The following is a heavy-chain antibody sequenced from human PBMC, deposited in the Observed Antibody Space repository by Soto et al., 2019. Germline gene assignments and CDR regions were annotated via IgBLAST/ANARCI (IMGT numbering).Heavy chain of an antibody. CDR3: AREAALHLTIDS. CDR1: GFPFGNYW. D-gene: IGHD6-25*01. Sequence: PGGSLRLSCAASGFPFGNYWMHWVRQSPGKGLVWVSRINVDESNKYYADSVKGRFTISRDNAKNTLYMEMNSLGAEDTAVYYCAREAALHLTIDSWGQGTLVTVSS. J-gene: IGHJ4*02. V-gene: IGHV3-74*01. CDR2: INVDESNK.